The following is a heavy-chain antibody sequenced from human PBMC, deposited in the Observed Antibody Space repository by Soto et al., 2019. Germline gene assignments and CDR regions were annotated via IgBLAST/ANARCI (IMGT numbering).Heavy chain of an antibody. J-gene: IGHJ6*02. D-gene: IGHD4-17*01. V-gene: IGHV1-69*01. CDR2: IIPIFGTA. CDR1: GGTFSSYA. Sequence: QVQLVQSGAEVKKPGSSVKVSCKASGGTFSSYAISWVRQAPGQGLEWMGGIIPIFGTANYPQKFQGRVTITADESTSTAYMELSSLRSEDTDVYYCARVKGYGDRRNYYYGMDVWGQGTTVTVSS. CDR3: ARVKGYGDRRNYYYGMDV.